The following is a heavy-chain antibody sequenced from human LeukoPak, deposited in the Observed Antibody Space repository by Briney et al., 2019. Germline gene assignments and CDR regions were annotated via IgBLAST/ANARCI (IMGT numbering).Heavy chain of an antibody. CDR2: IHYSGST. J-gene: IGHJ5*02. V-gene: IGHV4-31*03. D-gene: IGHD5-12*01. CDR3: AREGRTYSGYDLEHNWFDP. CDR1: GGSISSGGYY. Sequence: SETLSLTCTVSGGSISSGGYYWSWIRQHPGKGLEWIGYIHYSGSTYYNPSLKSRVTISVDTSKNQFSLKLSSVTAADTAVYYCAREGRTYSGYDLEHNWFDPWGQGTLVTVSS.